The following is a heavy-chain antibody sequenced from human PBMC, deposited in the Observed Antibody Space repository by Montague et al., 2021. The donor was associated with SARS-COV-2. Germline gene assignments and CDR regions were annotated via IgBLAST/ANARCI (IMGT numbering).Heavy chain of an antibody. D-gene: IGHD5-12*01. Sequence: SETLSLTCAVYGGSFSDYHWTWIRQSPGGGLEWIGQINYGGSTKYNPSLRSRVTISIDTSKNQFSLKLSSVTAADTAVYYCARRGYSGYDYHLLVDYWGQGTLVAVSS. J-gene: IGHJ4*02. CDR1: GGSFSDYH. CDR3: ARRGYSGYDYHLLVDY. V-gene: IGHV4-34*01. CDR2: INYGGST.